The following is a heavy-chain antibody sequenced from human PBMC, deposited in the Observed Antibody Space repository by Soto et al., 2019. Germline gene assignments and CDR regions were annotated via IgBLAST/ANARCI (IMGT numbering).Heavy chain of an antibody. CDR3: ARGSPPTENSGYDWWFRQGNYYYYYYMDV. J-gene: IGHJ6*03. D-gene: IGHD5-12*01. CDR1: GYTFTSHD. Sequence: ASVKVSCKASGYTFTSHDINWVRQATGQGLEWMGWMNPNSGNTGYAQKFQGRVTMTRNTSISTAYMELSSLRSEDTAVYYCARGSPPTENSGYDWWFRQGNYYYYYYMDVWGKGTTVTVSS. V-gene: IGHV1-8*01. CDR2: MNPNSGNT.